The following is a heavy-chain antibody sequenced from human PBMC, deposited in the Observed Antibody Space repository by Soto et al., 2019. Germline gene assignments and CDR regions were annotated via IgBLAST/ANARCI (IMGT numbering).Heavy chain of an antibody. J-gene: IGHJ4*02. CDR1: GFTFSSNG. CDR2: IWSDGSEK. Sequence: QVQLVESGGGVVQPGRSLRLSCAASGFTFSSNGMHWVRHAPGKGLEWVAVIWSDGSEKYYADSVKGRFSISRDNSKNTLYLHMDSLRAEDTAVYYCARDLGRFNFGSAYFVYWGQGTLVTVSS. D-gene: IGHD3-10*01. V-gene: IGHV3-33*01. CDR3: ARDLGRFNFGSAYFVY.